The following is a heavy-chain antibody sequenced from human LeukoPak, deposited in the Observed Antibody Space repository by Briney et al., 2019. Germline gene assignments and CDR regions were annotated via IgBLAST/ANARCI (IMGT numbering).Heavy chain of an antibody. D-gene: IGHD3-22*01. J-gene: IGHJ4*02. V-gene: IGHV1-46*01. CDR1: GYTFTSYY. Sequence: ASVKVSCKASGYTFTSYYMHWVRQAPGQGLEWMGIINPSDGSTSYAQKFQGRVTMTRDTSTSTVYMELSSLRSEDTAVYYCARDDSSGYNSPFGDYWGQGTLVTVSS. CDR3: ARDDSSGYNSPFGDY. CDR2: INPSDGST.